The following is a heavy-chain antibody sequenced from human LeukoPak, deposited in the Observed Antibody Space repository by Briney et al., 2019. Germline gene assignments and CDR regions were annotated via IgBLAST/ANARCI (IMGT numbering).Heavy chain of an antibody. Sequence: SETLSLTCTVSGGSISSGDYYWSWIRQPPGKGLEWIGYIYYSGSTYYNPSLKSRVTISVDTSKNQFSLKLSSVTAADTAVYYCAREETTQASDYWGQGTLVTVSS. J-gene: IGHJ4*02. CDR3: AREETTQASDY. V-gene: IGHV4-30-4*01. D-gene: IGHD4-17*01. CDR1: GGSISSGDYY. CDR2: IYYSGST.